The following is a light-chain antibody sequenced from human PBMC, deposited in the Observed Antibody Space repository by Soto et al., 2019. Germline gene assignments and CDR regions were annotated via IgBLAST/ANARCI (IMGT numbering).Light chain of an antibody. CDR2: AAS. J-gene: IGKJ1*01. CDR3: EKDTSAPWT. CDR1: QGISNF. Sequence: DIQMTQSPSSLSASVGDRVTITCRASQGISNFLAWHQQKPGKVPKLLSYAASTLQSGVPSRFSDSGSGTDFTLTITILQPEDVATYYCEKDTSAPWTFGQGTQVEIK. V-gene: IGKV1-27*01.